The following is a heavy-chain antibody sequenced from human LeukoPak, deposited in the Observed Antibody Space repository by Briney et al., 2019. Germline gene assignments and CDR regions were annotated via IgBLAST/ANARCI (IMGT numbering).Heavy chain of an antibody. J-gene: IGHJ4*02. CDR3: ARGWFGEFSGLDY. V-gene: IGHV3-48*04. Sequence: GGSLRLSCAASGFTFSSYSMNWVRQAPGKGLEWVSYISSSSSTIYYADSVKGRFTISRDNAKNSLYLQMDSLTAEDTAVYYCARGWFGEFSGLDYWGQGTLVTVSS. CDR2: ISSSSSTI. D-gene: IGHD3-10*01. CDR1: GFTFSSYS.